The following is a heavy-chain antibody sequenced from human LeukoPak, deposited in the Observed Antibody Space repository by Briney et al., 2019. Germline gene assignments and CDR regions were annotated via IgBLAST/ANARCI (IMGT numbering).Heavy chain of an antibody. CDR2: IWTGGTT. J-gene: IGHJ4*02. CDR3: AREISRFGI. V-gene: IGHV3-66*01. D-gene: IGHD3-16*01. Sequence: PGGSLRLSCAASGFTVSSSNYMIWVRQAPGKGLEWVSGIWTGGTTYYTDSVKGRFTISRDNLSNTLYLQMHSLRAEDTAVYYCAREISRFGIWGQGTLVTVSS. CDR1: GFTVSSSNY.